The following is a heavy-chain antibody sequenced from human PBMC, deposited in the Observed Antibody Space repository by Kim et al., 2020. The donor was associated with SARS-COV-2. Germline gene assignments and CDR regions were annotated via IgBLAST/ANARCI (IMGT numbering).Heavy chain of an antibody. V-gene: IGHV4-30-4*01. D-gene: IGHD1-26*01. CDR3: AREIVERHFDY. J-gene: IGHJ4*02. CDR1: GGSISSGDYY. CDR2: IYYSGST. Sequence: SETLSLTCTVSGGSISSGDYYWSWIRQPPGKGLEWIGYIYYSGSTYYNPSLKSRVTISVDTSKNQFSLKLSSVTAADTAVYYCAREIVERHFDYWGQGTLVTVSS.